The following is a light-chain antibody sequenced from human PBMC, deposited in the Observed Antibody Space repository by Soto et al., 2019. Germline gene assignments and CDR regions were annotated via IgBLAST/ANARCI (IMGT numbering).Light chain of an antibody. J-gene: IGLJ1*01. CDR2: EVT. Sequence: QSALTQPASVSGSHGRSITISCTGTSSDVGGYNYVSWYQHHPGKAPKLIIYEVTNRPSGVSNRFSGSKSGNTASLTISGLQAEDEADYYCISYTSGTSPYVFGTGTKLTVL. CDR1: SSDVGGYNY. CDR3: ISYTSGTSPYV. V-gene: IGLV2-14*01.